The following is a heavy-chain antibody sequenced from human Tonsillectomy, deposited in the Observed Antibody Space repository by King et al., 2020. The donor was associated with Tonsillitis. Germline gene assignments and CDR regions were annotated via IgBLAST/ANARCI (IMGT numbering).Heavy chain of an antibody. CDR1: GFTFRNYA. CDR2: ISGSGSST. V-gene: IGHV3-23*04. D-gene: IGHD2-15*01. J-gene: IGHJ3*02. CDR3: AKDLLQCSGGSCYNAFDI. Sequence: VQLVESGGGLAQPGGSLRLSCAVSGFTFRNYAMSLVRQAPGKGLEWVSAISGSGSSTYYADSVKGRFSITRDNSKNTLYVEMNNLSAEDTAVYYCAKDLLQCSGGSCYNAFDIWGQGTMVTVSS.